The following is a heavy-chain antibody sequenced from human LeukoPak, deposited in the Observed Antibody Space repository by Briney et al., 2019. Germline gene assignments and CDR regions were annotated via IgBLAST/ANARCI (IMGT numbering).Heavy chain of an antibody. CDR3: ARLTWYHWFDP. CDR2: IYNSGST. D-gene: IGHD6-13*01. CDR1: GGSISSYY. Sequence: SETLSLTCTVSGGSISSYYWNWIRQPPGKGLEWIGYIYNSGSTNYNPSLKSRVTISVDTSKNQFSLKLRSVTAADTAVYYCARLTWYHWFDPWGQGTLVTVFS. J-gene: IGHJ5*02. V-gene: IGHV4-59*01.